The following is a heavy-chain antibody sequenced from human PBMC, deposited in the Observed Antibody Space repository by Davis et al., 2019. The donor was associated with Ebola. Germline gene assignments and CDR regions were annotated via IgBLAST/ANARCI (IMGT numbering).Heavy chain of an antibody. D-gene: IGHD3-3*01. J-gene: IGHJ3*02. CDR1: GGSISTYY. Sequence: MPGGSLRLSCTVSGGSISTYYWNWIRQPPGKGLEWIGYIYYSGSTNYNPSLKSRVTISVDTSKNQFSLKLSSVTAADTAVYYCARGDTIFGVVIKLDAFDIWGQGTMVTVSS. V-gene: IGHV4-59*01. CDR2: IYYSGST. CDR3: ARGDTIFGVVIKLDAFDI.